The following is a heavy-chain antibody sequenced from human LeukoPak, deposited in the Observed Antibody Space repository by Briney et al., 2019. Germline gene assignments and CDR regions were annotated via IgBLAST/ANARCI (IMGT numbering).Heavy chain of an antibody. CDR3: ARGFDWLLLGPFDY. J-gene: IGHJ4*02. D-gene: IGHD3-9*01. CDR1: GFTFSSYG. CDR2: ISYDGSNK. V-gene: IGHV3-30*03. Sequence: PGRSLRLSCAASGFTFSSYGMHWVRQAPGKGLEWVAVISYDGSNKYYADSVKGRFTISRDNSKNTLYLQMNSLRAEDTAVYYCARGFDWLLLGPFDYWGQGTLVTVSS.